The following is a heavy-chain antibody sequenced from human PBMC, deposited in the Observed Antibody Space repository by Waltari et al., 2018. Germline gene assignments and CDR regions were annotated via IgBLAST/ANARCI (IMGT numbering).Heavy chain of an antibody. J-gene: IGHJ4*02. CDR3: ARELDHIKDDY. CDR2: ISSDSNVI. V-gene: IGHV3-48*04. Sequence: EVQLVESGGGLVQPGGSLSLSGAVSGFHFNNYHMNWVRLAPGRGLEWLSYISSDSNVIYYSDSVRGRFTVSRDNAKSSLFLQMNSLRAEDTAVYYCARELDHIKDDYWGQGTLVTVSS. CDR1: GFHFNNYH. D-gene: IGHD3-3*02.